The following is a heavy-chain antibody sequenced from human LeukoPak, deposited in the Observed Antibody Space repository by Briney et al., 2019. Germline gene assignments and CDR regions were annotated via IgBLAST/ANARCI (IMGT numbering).Heavy chain of an antibody. CDR2: INPNSGGT. CDR1: GYTFTSYY. V-gene: IGHV1-2*06. CDR3: ARDVVRALGTTIEYYYYGMDV. J-gene: IGHJ6*02. D-gene: IGHD3-10*01. Sequence: ASVKVSCKASGYTFTSYYMHWVRQAPGQGLEWMGRINPNSGGTNYAQKFQGRVTMTRDTSISTAYMELSRLRSDDTAVYYCARDVVRALGTTIEYYYYGMDVWGQGTTVTVSS.